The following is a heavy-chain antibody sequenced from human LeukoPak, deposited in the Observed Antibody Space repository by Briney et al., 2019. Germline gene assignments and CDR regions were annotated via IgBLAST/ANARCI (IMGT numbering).Heavy chain of an antibody. CDR1: GFTFSSYR. D-gene: IGHD3-16*01. J-gene: IGHJ6*02. Sequence: GGSLRLSCAASGFTFSSYRMHWVRQAPGKGLVWVSRMTSDGSTTTYADSVKGRFTISRDNAKNMLFLQMNSLRVEDTAVYYCTRGGSGMDVWGQGTTVTVSS. CDR2: MTSDGSTT. CDR3: TRGGSGMDV. V-gene: IGHV3-74*01.